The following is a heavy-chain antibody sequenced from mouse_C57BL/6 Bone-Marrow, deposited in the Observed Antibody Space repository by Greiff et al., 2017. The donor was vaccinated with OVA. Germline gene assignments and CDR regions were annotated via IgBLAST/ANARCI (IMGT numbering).Heavy chain of an antibody. V-gene: IGHV1-75*01. J-gene: IGHJ2*01. Sequence: QVQLQQSGPELVKPGASVKISCKASGYTFTDYYINWVKQRPGQGLEWIGWIFPGSGSTYYNEKFKGKATLTVDKSSSTAYMLLSSLTSEDAAVYFCAREDFRERLLRPFDYWGQGTTLTVSS. CDR1: GYTFTDYY. CDR3: AREDFRERLLRPFDY. CDR2: IFPGSGST. D-gene: IGHD1-2*01.